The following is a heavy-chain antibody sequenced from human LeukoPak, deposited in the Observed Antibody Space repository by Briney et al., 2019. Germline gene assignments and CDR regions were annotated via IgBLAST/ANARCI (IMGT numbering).Heavy chain of an antibody. CDR3: ARDGKISPYSGMDV. V-gene: IGHV4-59*02. J-gene: IGHJ6*02. CDR2: IYYSGST. D-gene: IGHD1-26*01. Sequence: SETLSLTCTVSGGSVGYYYWSWIRHPPGKGLEWIGYIYYSGSTDYNPSLKSRVTISIDTSNNQFSLELTSVTAADTAVYYCARDGKISPYSGMDVWGQGITVTVSS. CDR1: GGSVGYYY.